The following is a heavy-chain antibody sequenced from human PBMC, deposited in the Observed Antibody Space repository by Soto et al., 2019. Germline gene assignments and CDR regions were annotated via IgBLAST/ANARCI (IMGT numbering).Heavy chain of an antibody. V-gene: IGHV4-30-2*01. D-gene: IGHD3-10*01. Sequence: QLQLQESGSGLVKPSQTLSHTCAVSGGSISSGGYSWSWIRQPPGKGLEWIGYIYHSGSTYYNPSLKSRVTISVDRSKNQFSLKLSSVTAADTAVYYCAKSGSYYNPYYYYGMDVWGQGTTVTVSS. J-gene: IGHJ6*02. CDR1: GGSISSGGYS. CDR2: IYHSGST. CDR3: AKSGSYYNPYYYYGMDV.